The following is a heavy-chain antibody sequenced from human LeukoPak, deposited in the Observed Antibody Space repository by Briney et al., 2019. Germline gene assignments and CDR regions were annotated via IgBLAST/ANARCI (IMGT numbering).Heavy chain of an antibody. D-gene: IGHD6-19*01. J-gene: IGHJ4*02. CDR2: ISAYNGHT. CDR1: GYTFTSYG. V-gene: IGHV1-18*01. Sequence: ASVKVSCKASGYTFTSYGLTWVRQAPGQGLEWMGWISAYNGHTKYPQKLQGRVTMTTDTSTSTAYMELRSLRSDDTAVYYCARVYSTGWYYYYFDYWGQGTLVTVSS. CDR3: ARVYSTGWYYYYFDY.